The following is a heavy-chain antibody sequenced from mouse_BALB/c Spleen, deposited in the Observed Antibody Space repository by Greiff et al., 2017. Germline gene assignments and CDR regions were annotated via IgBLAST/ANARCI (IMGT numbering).Heavy chain of an antibody. D-gene: IGHD2-9*01. J-gene: IGHJ3*01. CDR2: IWSGGST. V-gene: IGHV2-4-1*01. CDR1: GFSLTSYG. CDR3: ARNRGTYYGSWFAY. Sequence: VQVVESGPGLVQPSQSLSITCTVSGFSLTSYGVHWVRQSPGKGLEWLGVIWSGGSTDYNAAFISRLSISKDNSKSQVFFKMNSLQADDTAIYYCARNRGTYYGSWFAYWGQGTLVTVSA.